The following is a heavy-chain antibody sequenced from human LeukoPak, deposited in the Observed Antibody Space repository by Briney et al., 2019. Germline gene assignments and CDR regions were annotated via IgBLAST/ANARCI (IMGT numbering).Heavy chain of an antibody. V-gene: IGHV4-38-2*02. CDR1: GCSISSDYF. D-gene: IGHD2-21*01. CDR3: GRDFVVVQAVLESGGH. Sequence: PSETLSLTCAVSGCSISSDYFWGFIRQPPGKGLEWIGSISHGGGTYYNPSLRSRVTISVDTSKNQFSLRLSSVTAADTAVYCCGRDFVVVQAVLESGGHWGRETLVTVSS. J-gene: IGHJ4*02. CDR2: ISHGGGT.